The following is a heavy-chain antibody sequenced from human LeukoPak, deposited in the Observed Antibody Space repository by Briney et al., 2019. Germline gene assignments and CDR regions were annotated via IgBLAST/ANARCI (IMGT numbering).Heavy chain of an antibody. Sequence: PSQTLSLTCTVSGGSISSGDYYWSWIRQPPGKGLEWIGYIYYIGSTYYNPSLKSRVTISVDTSKNQFSLTLSSVTAADTAVYYCARLPRAARPFDYWGQGTLVTVSS. D-gene: IGHD6-6*01. J-gene: IGHJ4*02. V-gene: IGHV4-30-4*08. CDR3: ARLPRAARPFDY. CDR1: GGSISSGDYY. CDR2: IYYIGST.